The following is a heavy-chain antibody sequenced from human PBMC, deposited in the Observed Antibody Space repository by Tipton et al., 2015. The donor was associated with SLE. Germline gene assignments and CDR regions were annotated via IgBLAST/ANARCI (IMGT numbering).Heavy chain of an antibody. Sequence: LRLSCAVYGGSFSGYYWSWIRQPPGKGLEWIGEINHSGSTNYNPSLKSRVTISVDTSKNQFSLKLSSVTAADTAVYYCARVRAAAGTGGYYYYYGMDVWGQGTTVTVSS. CDR1: GGSFSGYY. J-gene: IGHJ6*02. CDR3: ARVRAAAGTGGYYYYYGMDV. V-gene: IGHV4-34*01. CDR2: INHSGST. D-gene: IGHD6-13*01.